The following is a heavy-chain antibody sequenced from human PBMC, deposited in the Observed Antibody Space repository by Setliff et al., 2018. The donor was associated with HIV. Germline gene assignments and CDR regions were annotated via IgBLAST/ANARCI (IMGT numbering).Heavy chain of an antibody. Sequence: PSETLSLTCAVYGGSFSGYYWSWIRQPPGKGLEWIGEISHGGSTNYNPSLKSRVTISVDTSKNQFSLTLTSVTAADTAVYYCARTLRAAAMGYFDYWGQGTLVTVSS. CDR2: ISHGGST. CDR1: GGSFSGYY. CDR3: ARTLRAAAMGYFDY. V-gene: IGHV4-34*01. D-gene: IGHD5-18*01. J-gene: IGHJ4*02.